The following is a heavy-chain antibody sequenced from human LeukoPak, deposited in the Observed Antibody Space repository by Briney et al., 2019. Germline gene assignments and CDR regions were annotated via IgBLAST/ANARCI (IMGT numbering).Heavy chain of an antibody. V-gene: IGHV4-59*01. J-gene: IGHJ5*02. CDR2: IYYSGST. CDR3: ARGVGLLWFGELLSP. CDR1: GGSISSYY. D-gene: IGHD3-10*01. Sequence: PPETLSLTCTVSGGSISSYYWSWIRQPPGKGLEWIGYIYYSGSTNYNPSLKSRVTISVDTSKNQFSLKLSSVTAADTAVYYCARGVGLLWFGELLSPWGQGTLVTVSS.